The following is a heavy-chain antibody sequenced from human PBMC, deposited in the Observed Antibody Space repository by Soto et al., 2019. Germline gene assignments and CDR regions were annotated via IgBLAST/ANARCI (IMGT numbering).Heavy chain of an antibody. CDR3: ARGTTDSGKNWFDS. CDR2: MFSSGST. V-gene: IGHV4-4*07. D-gene: IGHD1-1*01. Sequence: PSETLSLTCTVSGGSMSTYYWSWIRQPAGKGLQWIGRMFSSGSTNYDPSLKSRVSMSLDTSKNQFSLYLRSVTAADTAVYYCARGTTDSGKNWFDSWGQGTQVTVSS. J-gene: IGHJ5*01. CDR1: GGSMSTYY.